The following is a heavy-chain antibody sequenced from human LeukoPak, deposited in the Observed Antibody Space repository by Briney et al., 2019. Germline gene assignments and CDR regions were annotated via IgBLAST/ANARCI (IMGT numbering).Heavy chain of an antibody. V-gene: IGHV3-30*18. Sequence: GGSLRLSCAASEFTVSANYMSWVRQAPGKGLEWVAVISTDGNNEYYANSVKGRFTISRDNSKNTVYLQMTSLRTEDTAVYYCAKDQIGWAPGYVSGPLDQWGQGTLVTVSS. CDR2: ISTDGNNE. CDR3: AKDQIGWAPGYVSGPLDQ. D-gene: IGHD6-19*01. J-gene: IGHJ4*02. CDR1: EFTVSANY.